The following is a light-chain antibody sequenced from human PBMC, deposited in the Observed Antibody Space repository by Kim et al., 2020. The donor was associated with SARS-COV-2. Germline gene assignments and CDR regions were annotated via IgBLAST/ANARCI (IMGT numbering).Light chain of an antibody. CDR1: SLRSYY. CDR2: GKN. CDR3: NSRDSSGYL. V-gene: IGLV3-19*01. J-gene: IGLJ2*01. Sequence: SVALDQSVRTTSQGDSLRSYYGSWYQQGPEQAPVVVIYGKNNRHSGIPDRVSASSTGNTASLTIPGAQAEDEADYYCNSRDSSGYLFGGGTQLTVL.